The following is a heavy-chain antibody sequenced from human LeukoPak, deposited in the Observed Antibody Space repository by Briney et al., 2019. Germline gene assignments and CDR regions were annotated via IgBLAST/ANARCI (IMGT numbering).Heavy chain of an antibody. CDR1: GGSISSGSYY. J-gene: IGHJ3*02. V-gene: IGHV4-61*02. CDR3: AGAYCGGDCYSGRAFDI. D-gene: IGHD2-21*02. CDR2: IYISGST. Sequence: PSQTLSLTCTVSGGSISSGSYYWSWIRQPAGKGLEWIGRIYISGSTNYNPSLKSRVTISADTSKNQFSLKLSSVTAADTAVYYCAGAYCGGDCYSGRAFDIWGQGTMVTVSS.